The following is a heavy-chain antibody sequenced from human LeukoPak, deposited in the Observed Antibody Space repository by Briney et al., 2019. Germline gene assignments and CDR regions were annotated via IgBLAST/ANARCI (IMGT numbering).Heavy chain of an antibody. V-gene: IGHV1-18*01. CDR1: GYTFTSYG. J-gene: IGHJ4*02. CDR3: ATVNHYVSSGYYRY. CDR2: ISAYNGNT. Sequence: ASVKVSCKASGYTFTSYGISWVRQAPGQGLEWMGWISAYNGNTNYAQKLQGRVTMTTDTSTSTAYMELRSLRSDDTAVYYCATVNHYVSSGYYRYWGQGTLVTVSS. D-gene: IGHD3-22*01.